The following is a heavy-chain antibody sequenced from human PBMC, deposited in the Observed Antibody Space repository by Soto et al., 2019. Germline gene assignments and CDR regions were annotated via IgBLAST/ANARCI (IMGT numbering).Heavy chain of an antibody. CDR2: INHSGST. Sequence: QVQLQQWGAGLLKPSETLSLTCAVYGWSFSGYYWSWIRQPPGKGLEWIGAINHSGSTNYNPSLNSRFTISVDTSKNPFALKLSSVTAADTAVYYCARRSVATYITMVREYAFDIWVQGTMVTVSS. J-gene: IGHJ3*02. CDR1: GWSFSGYY. D-gene: IGHD3-10*01. CDR3: ARRSVATYITMVREYAFDI. V-gene: IGHV4-34*01.